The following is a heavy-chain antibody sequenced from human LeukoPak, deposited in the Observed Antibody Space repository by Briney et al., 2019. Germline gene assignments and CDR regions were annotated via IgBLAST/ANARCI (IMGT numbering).Heavy chain of an antibody. V-gene: IGHV1-69*13. D-gene: IGHD2-15*01. CDR2: IIPIFGTA. Sequence: VASVKVSCKASGGTLSSYAISWVRQAPGQGLERMGGIIPIFGTANYAQKFQGRVTITADESTSTAYMELSSLRSEDTAVYYCARGLAASWYFDYWGQGTLVTVSS. CDR1: GGTLSSYA. J-gene: IGHJ4*02. CDR3: ARGLAASWYFDY.